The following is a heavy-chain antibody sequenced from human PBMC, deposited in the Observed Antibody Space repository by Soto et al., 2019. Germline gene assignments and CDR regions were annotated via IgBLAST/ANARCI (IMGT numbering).Heavy chain of an antibody. CDR3: ACCTFNTISFDF. V-gene: IGHV4-31*03. CDR2: IYYTGAA. J-gene: IGHJ4*02. Sequence: PSETLSLTCSVSGGSVATGGTYWSWARLLPGKGLQWVGDIYYTGAAYYNPALQSRVTISLDTSKNQFSLKLTAVTAADTAVYYCACCTFNTISFDFWGQGRQVTVSS. D-gene: IGHD2-15*01. CDR1: GGSVATGGTY.